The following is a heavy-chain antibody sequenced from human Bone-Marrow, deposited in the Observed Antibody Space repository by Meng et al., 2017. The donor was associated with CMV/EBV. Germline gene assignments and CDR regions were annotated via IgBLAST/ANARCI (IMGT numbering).Heavy chain of an antibody. CDR1: GFTFDDYA. J-gene: IGHJ3*02. V-gene: IGHV3-21*01. CDR3: ARATSMGYSYGFDAFDI. Sequence: GESLKISCSASGFTFDDYAMHWVRQAPGKGLEWVSSISSSSSYIYYADSVKGRFTISRDNAKNSLYLQMNSLRAEDTAVYYCARATSMGYSYGFDAFDIWGQGKMVTVSS. CDR2: ISSSSSYI. D-gene: IGHD5-18*01.